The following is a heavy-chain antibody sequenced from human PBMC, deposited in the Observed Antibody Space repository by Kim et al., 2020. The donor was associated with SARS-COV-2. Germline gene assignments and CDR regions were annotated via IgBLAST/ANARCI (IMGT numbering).Heavy chain of an antibody. V-gene: IGHV3-7*03. CDR3: ARGTSTWNYLYYYRMDV. CDR1: GFTFSRYW. D-gene: IGHD1-7*01. Sequence: GGSLRLSCAASGFTFSRYWMSWVRQAPGKGLEWVANIKQDGSETYYVDSVKGRFTISRDNDKNSVYLQMNSLSVEDIALYSCARGTSTWNYLYYYRMDV. CDR2: IKQDGSET. J-gene: IGHJ6*01.